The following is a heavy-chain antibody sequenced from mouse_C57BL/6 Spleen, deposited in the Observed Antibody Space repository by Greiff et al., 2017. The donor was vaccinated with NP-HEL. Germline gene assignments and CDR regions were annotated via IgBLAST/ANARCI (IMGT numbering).Heavy chain of an antibody. Sequence: EVQGVESGGGLVKPGGSLKLSCAASGFTFSSYAMSWVRQTPEKRLEWVATISDGGSYTYYPDNVKGRFTISRDNAKNNLYLQMSHLKSEDTAMYYCARDKGPSSYYGPERYAMDYWGQGTSVTVSS. J-gene: IGHJ4*01. CDR1: GFTFSSYA. D-gene: IGHD1-1*02. CDR3: ARDKGPSSYYGPERYAMDY. V-gene: IGHV5-4*01. CDR2: ISDGGSYT.